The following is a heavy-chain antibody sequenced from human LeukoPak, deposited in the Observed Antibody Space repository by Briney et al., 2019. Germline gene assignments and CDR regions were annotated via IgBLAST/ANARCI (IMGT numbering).Heavy chain of an antibody. CDR2: ISCDGSNK. D-gene: IGHD1-1*01. CDR1: GFTFSSYG. J-gene: IGHJ5*02. CDR3: ARELAAGWFDP. V-gene: IGHV3-30*03. Sequence: GGSLRLSCAASGFTFSSYGIHWVRQAPGKGLEWVAVISCDGSNKYYADSVKGRFTISRDNSKNTLYLQMNSLRPEDTAVYYCARELAAGWFDPWGQGTLVTVSS.